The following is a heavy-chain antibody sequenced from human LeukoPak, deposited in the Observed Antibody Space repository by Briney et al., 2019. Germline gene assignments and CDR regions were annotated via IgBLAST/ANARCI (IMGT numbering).Heavy chain of an antibody. Sequence: ASVKVSCKASGGTFSSYAISWVRQAPGQGLEWMGRINPILGIANYAQKFQGRVTITADKSTSTAHMELSSLRSEDTAVYYCARDTPQGSGYDYGLPSWGQGTLVTVSS. D-gene: IGHD5-12*01. CDR3: ARDTPQGSGYDYGLPS. CDR2: INPILGIA. V-gene: IGHV1-69*04. CDR1: GGTFSSYA. J-gene: IGHJ5*02.